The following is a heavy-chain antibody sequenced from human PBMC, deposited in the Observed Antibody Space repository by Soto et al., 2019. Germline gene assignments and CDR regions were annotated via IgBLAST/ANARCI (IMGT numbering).Heavy chain of an antibody. CDR2: MNPNSGNT. Sequence: ASVKVSCKASGYTCTSYYMHWVRQATGQGLEWMGWMNPNSGNTGYAQKFQGRVTMTRNTSISTAYMELSSLRSEDTAVYYCARGGNLGYCISTSCPFYYYYGMDVWGQGTTVTVSS. J-gene: IGHJ6*02. CDR3: ARGGNLGYCISTSCPFYYYYGMDV. V-gene: IGHV1-8*02. D-gene: IGHD2-2*01. CDR1: GYTCTSYY.